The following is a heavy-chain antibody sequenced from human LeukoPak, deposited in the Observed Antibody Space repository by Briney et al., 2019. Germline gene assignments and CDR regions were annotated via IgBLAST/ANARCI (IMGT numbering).Heavy chain of an antibody. CDR3: ARKETIHPNRPETGY. Sequence: ASVKVSCKASGYTFTGYYMHWVRQAPGQRREWMGWINPNSGGTNDAQKFQGRVTMTRDTSSSTAYMELSRLRSDDTAAYYGARKETIHPNRPETGYWGQGTLVTVSS. V-gene: IGHV1-2*02. CDR1: GYTFTGYY. D-gene: IGHD2-2*02. J-gene: IGHJ4*02. CDR2: INPNSGGT.